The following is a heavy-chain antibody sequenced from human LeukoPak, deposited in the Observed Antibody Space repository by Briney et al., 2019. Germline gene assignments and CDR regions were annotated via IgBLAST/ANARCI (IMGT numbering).Heavy chain of an antibody. CDR1: GFTFSSYG. CDR3: ARDRGRREDY. Sequence: GGSLRLSCVTSGFTFSSYGMHWVRQLPGKGLEWVAVISYDAESNYHVDSVKGRFTISRDNSKNTLYLQMNSLRAEDTAVYYCARDRGRREDYWGQGTLVTVSS. CDR2: ISYDAESN. V-gene: IGHV3-30*03. J-gene: IGHJ4*02. D-gene: IGHD1-26*01.